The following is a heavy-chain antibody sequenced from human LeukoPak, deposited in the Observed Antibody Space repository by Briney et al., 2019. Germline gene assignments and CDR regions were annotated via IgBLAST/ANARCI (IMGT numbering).Heavy chain of an antibody. CDR2: INPSGGST. J-gene: IGHJ4*02. V-gene: IGHV1-46*01. CDR1: GGTFSSYA. D-gene: IGHD3-22*01. Sequence: ASVKVSCKASGGTFSSYAISWVRQAPGQGREWMGIINPSGGSTTCAQKFQGRVTMTRGTSTSTVYMELSSLRSEDTAVYYCARTWDDSSGSFDYWGQGTLVTVSS. CDR3: ARTWDDSSGSFDY.